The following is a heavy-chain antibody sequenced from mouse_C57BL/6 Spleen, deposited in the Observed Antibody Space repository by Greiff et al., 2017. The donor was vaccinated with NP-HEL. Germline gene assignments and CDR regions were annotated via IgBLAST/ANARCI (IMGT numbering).Heavy chain of an antibody. CDR2: IDPENGDT. CDR3: TTEDYYGSSTHAMDY. D-gene: IGHD1-1*01. CDR1: GFNIKDDY. J-gene: IGHJ4*01. V-gene: IGHV14-4*01. Sequence: EVQLQQSGAELVRPGASVKLSCTASGFNIKDDYMHWVKQRPEQGLEWIGWIDPENGDTEYASKFQGKATITADTSSNTAYLQLSSLTSEDTAVDYCTTEDYYGSSTHAMDYWGQGTSVTVSS.